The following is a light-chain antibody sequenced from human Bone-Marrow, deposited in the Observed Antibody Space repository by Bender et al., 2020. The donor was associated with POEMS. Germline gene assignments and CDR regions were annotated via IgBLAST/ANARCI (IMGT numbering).Light chain of an antibody. CDR2: GNT. CDR3: STWDDRLNAWL. J-gene: IGLJ3*02. CDR1: SSNIGAGYD. V-gene: IGLV1-50*01. Sequence: QSVLTQPPSVSGAPGQRVTISCTGGSSNIGAGYDVNWYQQLAGRAPKLLMFGNTNRPSGVPNRFSASKSGSSASLAISGLQSEDAADYYCSTWDDRLNAWLFGGGTKLTVL.